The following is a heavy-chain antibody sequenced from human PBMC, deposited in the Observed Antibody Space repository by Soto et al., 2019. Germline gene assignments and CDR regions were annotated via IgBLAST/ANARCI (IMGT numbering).Heavy chain of an antibody. V-gene: IGHV3-23*01. CDR2: ITVSGGST. D-gene: IGHD2-8*01. J-gene: IGHJ4*02. CDR3: ANHLLVHAIARSFDY. Sequence: PGGSLRLSCAASGFTFSSYVMSWVRQAPGKGPEWVTAITVSGGSTYYADSVKGRFTISRDNSKNTLFLQMNSLRAEAPAVYYCANHLLVHAIARSFDYWGKGTVVTVAS. CDR1: GFTFSSYV.